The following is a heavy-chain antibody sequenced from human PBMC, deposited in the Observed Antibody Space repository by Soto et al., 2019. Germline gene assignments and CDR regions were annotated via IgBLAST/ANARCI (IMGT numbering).Heavy chain of an antibody. J-gene: IGHJ6*02. CDR1: GGSISSGGYY. CDR2: IYYSGST. D-gene: IGHD3-16*02. Sequence: QVQLQESGPGLVKPSQTLSLTCTVSGGSISSGGYYWSWIRQHPGKGLEWIGYIYYSGSTYYNPSRKGRVPTSADTSKYQFARKLRSVTAADTAVSYCERALPYRRLFYGTDVWGQGPTVTVSS. CDR3: ERALPYRRLFYGTDV. V-gene: IGHV4-31*03.